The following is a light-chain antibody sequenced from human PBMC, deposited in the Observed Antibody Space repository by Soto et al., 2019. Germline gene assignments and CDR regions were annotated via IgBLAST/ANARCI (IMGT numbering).Light chain of an antibody. V-gene: IGKV1-5*01. J-gene: IGKJ1*01. CDR1: QSINAW. CDR2: DVS. CDR3: QQYLRYST. Sequence: DINMTHGLSTLPASVGDRVTITCRASQSINAWLAWYQQKPGKAPKLLIYDVSTLASGVPSRFSGSASGTEFTLTICNLESDDFASYYCQQYLRYSTFGQGSKVDIK.